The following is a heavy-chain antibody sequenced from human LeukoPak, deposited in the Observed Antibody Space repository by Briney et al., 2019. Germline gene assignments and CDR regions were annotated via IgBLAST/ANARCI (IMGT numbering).Heavy chain of an antibody. CDR1: GGSISSSSYY. J-gene: IGHJ4*02. V-gene: IGHV4-39*07. Sequence: SETLSLTCTVSGGSISSSSYYWGWIRQPPGKGLEWIGSIYHSGSTYYNPSLKSRVTISVDTSKNQFSLKLSSVTAADTAVYYCARDGYSGNDGLWGQGTLVTVSS. CDR2: IYHSGST. D-gene: IGHD5-12*01. CDR3: ARDGYSGNDGL.